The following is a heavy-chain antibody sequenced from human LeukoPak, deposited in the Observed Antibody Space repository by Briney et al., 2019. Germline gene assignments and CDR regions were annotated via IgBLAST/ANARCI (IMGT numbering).Heavy chain of an antibody. CDR2: ISSSSSYI. J-gene: IGHJ4*02. D-gene: IGHD3-3*01. Sequence: GGSLRLSCAASGFTFSSYSMNWVRQAPGKGLEWVSSISSSSSYIYYADSVKGRFTISRDNAKNSLYLQMNSLRAEDTAVYYCARGEGPYDFWSEMSDYWGQGTLVTVSS. CDR1: GFTFSSYS. CDR3: ARGEGPYDFWSEMSDY. V-gene: IGHV3-21*01.